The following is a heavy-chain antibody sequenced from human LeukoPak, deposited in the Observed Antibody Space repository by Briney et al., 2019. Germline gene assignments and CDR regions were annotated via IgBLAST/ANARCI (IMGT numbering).Heavy chain of an antibody. V-gene: IGHV4-59*01. J-gene: IGHJ6*02. D-gene: IGHD6-13*01. CDR2: IYYSGST. CDR3: ARDRAIAAYDYYYYGMDV. Sequence: SETLSLTCTVSGGSISSYYWSWIRQPPGKGLEWIGYIYYSGSTNYNPSLKSRVTISVDTSKNQFSLKLNSVTAADTAVYYCARDRAIAAYDYYYYGMDVWGQGTTVTVSS. CDR1: GGSISSYY.